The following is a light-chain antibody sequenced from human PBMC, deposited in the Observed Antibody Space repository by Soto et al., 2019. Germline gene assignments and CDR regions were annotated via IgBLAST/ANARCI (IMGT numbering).Light chain of an antibody. J-gene: IGKJ2*01. CDR1: EKISSY. Sequence: DIQMTQSPSSLSASVGDRVTITCQASEKISSYLNWFQQKPGKAPKLLIYTASSLQSGVPSRFSGSGSGTDFTLTISSLQPDDFATYYCQQSYNTPYTFGQGTKVDIK. CDR2: TAS. V-gene: IGKV1-39*01. CDR3: QQSYNTPYT.